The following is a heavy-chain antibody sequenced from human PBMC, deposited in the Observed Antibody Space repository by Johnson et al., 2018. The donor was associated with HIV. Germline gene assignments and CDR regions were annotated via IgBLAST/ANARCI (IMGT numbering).Heavy chain of an antibody. CDR3: ARELRGGHTDAFDI. CDR1: EFILSDYY. J-gene: IGHJ3*02. V-gene: IGHV3-11*04. CDR2: ISSSGNTI. D-gene: IGHD5-18*01. Sequence: QVQLVESGGDLVKPGGSLRLSCGASEFILSDYYISWVRQAPEKGLEWISYISSSGNTIYYADSVKGRFTISRDNAKNSLYLQMNSLRAEDTAVYYCARELRGGHTDAFDIWGQGTMVTVSS.